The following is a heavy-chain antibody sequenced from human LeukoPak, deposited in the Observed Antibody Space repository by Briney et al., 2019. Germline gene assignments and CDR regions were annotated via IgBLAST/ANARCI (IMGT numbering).Heavy chain of an antibody. CDR1: GGSINNRNYY. CDR3: ARQIVGATYFDY. D-gene: IGHD1-26*01. V-gene: IGHV4-39*01. Sequence: SSETLSLTCTVSGGSINNRNYYWAWIRQPPGKGLEWIGSIHYSGSSYYNPSLKSRVTISVDTTRNQFSLNLSSVTAADTAVYYCARQIVGATYFDYWGHGALVTVSS. J-gene: IGHJ4*01. CDR2: IHYSGSS.